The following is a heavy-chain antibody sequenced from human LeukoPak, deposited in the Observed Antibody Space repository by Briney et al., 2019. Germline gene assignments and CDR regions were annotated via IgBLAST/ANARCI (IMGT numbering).Heavy chain of an antibody. V-gene: IGHV4-59*01. Sequence: SETLSLTCTVSGGSISSYYWSWIRQPPGKGLEWIGYVYYSGSTNYNPSLKSRVTISVDTSKNQFSLKLSSVTAADTAVYYCARLTDYGDTSPCDAFDIWGQGTMVTVSS. CDR1: GGSISSYY. CDR2: VYYSGST. D-gene: IGHD4-17*01. CDR3: ARLTDYGDTSPCDAFDI. J-gene: IGHJ3*02.